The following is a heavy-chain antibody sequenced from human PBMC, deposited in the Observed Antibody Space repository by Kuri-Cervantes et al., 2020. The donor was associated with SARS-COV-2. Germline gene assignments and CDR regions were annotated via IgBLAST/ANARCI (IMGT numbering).Heavy chain of an antibody. V-gene: IGHV3-23*01. Sequence: GGSLRLSCAASGFSFSSYAMNWVRQAPGKGLEWVSAISGSGGSTYYADSVKGRFTISRDNSKNTPYLQMNSLRAEDTAVYYCAKDPKLNDYGDYFDYWGQGTLVTVSS. CDR2: ISGSGGST. D-gene: IGHD4-17*01. J-gene: IGHJ4*02. CDR3: AKDPKLNDYGDYFDY. CDR1: GFSFSSYA.